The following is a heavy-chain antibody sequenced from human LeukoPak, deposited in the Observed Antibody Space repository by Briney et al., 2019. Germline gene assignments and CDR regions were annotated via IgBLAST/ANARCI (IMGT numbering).Heavy chain of an antibody. CDR1: GFTFSTYG. CDR3: VRVSLSYHYYMDV. V-gene: IGHV3-30*02. D-gene: IGHD2/OR15-2a*01. Sequence: GGSLRLSCAATGFTFSTYGMHWVRQTPGKGLEWVAFIRYDGTIKYYADSVKGRFTISRDNAKNSLYLQMNSLRAEDTAVYYCVRVSLSYHYYMDVWGKGTTVTVSS. CDR2: IRYDGTIK. J-gene: IGHJ6*03.